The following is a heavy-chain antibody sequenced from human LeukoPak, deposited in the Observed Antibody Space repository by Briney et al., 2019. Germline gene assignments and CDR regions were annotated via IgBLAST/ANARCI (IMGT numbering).Heavy chain of an antibody. CDR1: GFTFSSYA. Sequence: GGSLRLSCAASGFTFSSYAMSWVRQAPGKGLEWVSAISGSGGSTCYADSVKGRFTISRDNSKNTLYLQMNSLRAEDTAVYYCAKAALGYCSSTSCYSTCDYWGQGTLVTVSS. CDR2: ISGSGGST. CDR3: AKAALGYCSSTSCYSTCDY. V-gene: IGHV3-23*01. J-gene: IGHJ4*02. D-gene: IGHD2-2*01.